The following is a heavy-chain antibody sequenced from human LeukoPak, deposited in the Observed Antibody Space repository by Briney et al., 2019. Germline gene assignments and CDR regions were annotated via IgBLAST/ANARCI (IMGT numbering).Heavy chain of an antibody. CDR2: ISGSGGST. CDR3: AKKVQKAVAGQYYFDY. Sequence: GGPLRLSCAASGFTFSSYGMSWVRQAPGKGLEWVSAISGSGGSTYYADSVKGRFTISRDNSKNTLYLQMNSLRAEDTAVYYCAKKVQKAVAGQYYFDYWGQGTLITVSS. J-gene: IGHJ4*02. D-gene: IGHD6-19*01. CDR1: GFTFSSYG. V-gene: IGHV3-23*01.